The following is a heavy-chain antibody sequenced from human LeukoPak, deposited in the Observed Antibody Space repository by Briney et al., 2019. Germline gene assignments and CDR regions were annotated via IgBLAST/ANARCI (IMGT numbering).Heavy chain of an antibody. CDR1: GGTFTSYY. D-gene: IGHD2-2*01. CDR2: INPSGGST. Sequence: ASVKVSCKASGGTFTSYYMHWVRQAPGQGLEWMGIINPSGGSTNYAQKFQGRVTMTRDMSTSTVYMELSSLRSEDTAVYYCARDEGCSSTSCLFDYWGQGTLVTVSS. J-gene: IGHJ4*02. CDR3: ARDEGCSSTSCLFDY. V-gene: IGHV1-46*01.